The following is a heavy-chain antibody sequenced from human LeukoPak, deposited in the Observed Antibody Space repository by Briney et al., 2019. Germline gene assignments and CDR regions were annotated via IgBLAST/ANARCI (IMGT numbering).Heavy chain of an antibody. CDR3: ARSIAVAGTFDY. V-gene: IGHV4-34*01. J-gene: IGHJ4*02. CDR2: INHSGST. D-gene: IGHD6-19*01. CDR1: GGSFSGYY. Sequence: SETLSLTCAVYGGSFSGYYWSWIRQPPGKGLEWIGEINHSGSTNYNPSLKSRVTISVDTSKNQFSLKLSSVTAADTAVYYCARSIAVAGTFDYWGQGTQVTASS.